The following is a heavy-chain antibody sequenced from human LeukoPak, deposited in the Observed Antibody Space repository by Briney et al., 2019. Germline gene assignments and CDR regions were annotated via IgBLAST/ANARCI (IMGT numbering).Heavy chain of an antibody. V-gene: IGHV1-69*05. Sequence: VASVKVSCKDSGGTFSSYAISWVRQAPGQGLEWMGGIIPIFGTANYAQKLQGRVTITTDESTSTAYMELSSLRSEDTAIYYCARVPNGYSYGPPFDYWGQGTLVTVSS. J-gene: IGHJ4*02. CDR3: ARVPNGYSYGPPFDY. D-gene: IGHD5-18*01. CDR1: GGTFSSYA. CDR2: IIPIFGTA.